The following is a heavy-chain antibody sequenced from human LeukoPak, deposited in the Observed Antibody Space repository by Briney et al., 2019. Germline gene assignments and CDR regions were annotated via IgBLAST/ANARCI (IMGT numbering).Heavy chain of an antibody. V-gene: IGHV3-30*04. D-gene: IGHD5-12*01. CDR3: ARVRSRNIVAFDS. CDR1: GFTFSSYA. J-gene: IGHJ4*02. Sequence: GGSLRLSCAASGFTFSSYAMHWVRHAPGRGLEWVAVISYDGSNKYYADSVKGRFTISRDNAKNSLYLQMSSLRAEDTAGYFCARVRSRNIVAFDSWGQGTLVTVSS. CDR2: ISYDGSNK.